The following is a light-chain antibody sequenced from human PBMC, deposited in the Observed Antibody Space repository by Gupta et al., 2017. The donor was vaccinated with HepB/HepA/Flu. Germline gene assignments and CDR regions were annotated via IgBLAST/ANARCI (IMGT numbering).Light chain of an antibody. J-gene: IGLJ2*01. V-gene: IGLV2-14*01. Sequence: QSALTQPASVSGSPGQSITISCTGTSSDVGTYNYVSWYQQHPAKAPNLMISDVSNRPAGVSSRFSGSKSGNTASLTISAPQAEDEADYYCRSDTSSSTLVFGGGTKLTVL. CDR2: DVS. CDR3: RSDTSSSTLV. CDR1: SSDVGTYNY.